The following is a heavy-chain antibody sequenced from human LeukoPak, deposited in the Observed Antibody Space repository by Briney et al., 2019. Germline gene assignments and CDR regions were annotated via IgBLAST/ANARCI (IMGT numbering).Heavy chain of an antibody. CDR2: ISSSSSYI. J-gene: IGHJ6*02. V-gene: IGHV3-21*01. CDR3: ARDLGYSSSWYDVYYYYGMDV. CDR1: GFTFSSYS. Sequence: GGSLRLSCAASGFTFSSYSMNWVRQAPGKGLEWVSSISSSSSYIYYADSVKGRFTISRDNAKNSLYLQMNSLRAEDTAVYYCARDLGYSSSWYDVYYYYGMDVWGQGTTVTVS. D-gene: IGHD6-13*01.